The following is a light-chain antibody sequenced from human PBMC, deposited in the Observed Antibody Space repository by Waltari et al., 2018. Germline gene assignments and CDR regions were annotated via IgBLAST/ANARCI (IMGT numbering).Light chain of an antibody. CDR1: SGSLSSTSY. V-gene: IGLV8-61*01. CDR2: TAK. CDR3: LLYMGSGIWV. J-gene: IGLJ3*02. Sequence: QTVVTQEPSLSVSPGGTVTLTCALSSGSLSSTSYASWYQQSPGHTPRTRVYTAKIRSSGGPDRFSGSVLGNKAVLIITGAQAEDESTYYCLLYMGSGIWVFGGGTKLTIL.